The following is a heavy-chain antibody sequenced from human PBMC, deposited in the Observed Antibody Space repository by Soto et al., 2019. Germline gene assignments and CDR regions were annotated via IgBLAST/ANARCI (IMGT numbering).Heavy chain of an antibody. CDR1: GFTVSSYA. CDR3: AKHVEVYYDSSGLDY. Sequence: EVQLLESGGGLVQPGGSLRPSWAASGFTVSSYAMSWVRQAPGKGLEWVSVISGSGGSTYYADSVKCRFTISSDNSKNPQYLQMNSLRAEDTAVYYGAKHVEVYYDSSGLDYWGQGTLVTVSS. D-gene: IGHD3-22*01. V-gene: IGHV3-23*01. CDR2: ISGSGGST. J-gene: IGHJ4*02.